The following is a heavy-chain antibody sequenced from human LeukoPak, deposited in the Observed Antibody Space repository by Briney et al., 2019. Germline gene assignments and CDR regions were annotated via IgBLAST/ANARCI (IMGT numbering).Heavy chain of an antibody. CDR2: PNSGGT. CDR3: ARDKSRAYSGSYGWFDP. J-gene: IGHJ5*02. D-gene: IGHD1-26*01. V-gene: IGHV1-2*02. Sequence: PNSGGTNYAQKFQGRVTMTRDTSISTAYMELSRLRSDDTAVYYCARDKSRAYSGSYGWFDPWGQGTLVTVSS.